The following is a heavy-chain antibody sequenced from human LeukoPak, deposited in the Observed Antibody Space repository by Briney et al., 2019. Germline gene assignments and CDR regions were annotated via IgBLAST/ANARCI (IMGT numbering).Heavy chain of an antibody. CDR3: TRYDSDTAMLDY. J-gene: IGHJ4*02. V-gene: IGHV4-34*01. D-gene: IGHD3-22*01. CDR1: GGSFSGYY. CDR2: INHSGST. Sequence: SETLSLTCAVYGGSFSGYYWSWIRQPPGKGLEWIGEINHSGSTNYNPSLKSRVTISVDTSKKHFSLKLSSVTAADTAVYYCTRYDSDTAMLDYWGQGTLVTVSS.